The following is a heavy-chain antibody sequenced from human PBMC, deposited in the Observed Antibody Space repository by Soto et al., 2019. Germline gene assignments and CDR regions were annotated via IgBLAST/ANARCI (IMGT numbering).Heavy chain of an antibody. CDR3: AHDSHGGNTYFDL. J-gene: IGHJ4*02. CDR2: IYFSGST. CDR1: GGPISSGNFY. D-gene: IGHD1-26*01. Sequence: VNLQESAPGLVRPSETLPLPCPFSGGPISSGNFYWGWIRQPPGKGLEWIGYIYFSGSTSYSPSLKSRLTISLNTSNNQFSLKLTSVTAADTAVYYCAHDSHGGNTYFDLWGQGALVTVSS. V-gene: IGHV4-30-4*01.